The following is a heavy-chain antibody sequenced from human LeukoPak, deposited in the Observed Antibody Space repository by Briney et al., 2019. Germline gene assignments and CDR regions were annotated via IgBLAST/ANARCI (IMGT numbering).Heavy chain of an antibody. D-gene: IGHD3-16*01. CDR2: IRSKANRYAT. CDR3: TRLGGPDAFDI. CDR1: GFTFSGSA. V-gene: IGHV3-73*01. J-gene: IGHJ3*02. Sequence: GGSLRLSCAASGFTFSGSAMHWVRQASGKGLEGVGRIRSKANRYATAYAASGKGSFTISRDDSKNTAYLQMNSLKTEDTAVYYCTRLGGPDAFDIWGQGTMVTVSS.